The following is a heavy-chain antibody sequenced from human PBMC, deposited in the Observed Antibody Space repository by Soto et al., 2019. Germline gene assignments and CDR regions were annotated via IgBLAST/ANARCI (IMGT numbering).Heavy chain of an antibody. J-gene: IGHJ4*02. CDR1: GFPFNTYS. D-gene: IGHD3-3*01. Sequence: HPGGSLRLSCAASGFPFNTYSVHWVRQAPGKGLEWLAVISADGGRQYYADSVKGRFTISRDNSKYTLYLQMNSLRTEDTAVYYCARDPRQGYDTDYWYFDYWGQGTLVTVSS. V-gene: IGHV3-30-3*01. CDR2: ISADGGRQ. CDR3: ARDPRQGYDTDYWYFDY.